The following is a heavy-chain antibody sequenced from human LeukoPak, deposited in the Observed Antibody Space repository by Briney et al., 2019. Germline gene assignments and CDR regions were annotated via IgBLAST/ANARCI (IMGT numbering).Heavy chain of an antibody. D-gene: IGHD3-22*01. CDR1: GGTFSSYA. J-gene: IGHJ4*02. CDR3: ARADSSGYYLSDY. Sequence: SVKVSCKASGGTFSSYAISWVRQAPGQGLEWMGGIIPIFGAANYAQKFQGRVTITADESTSTAYMELSSLRSEDTAVYYCARADSSGYYLSDYWGQGTLVTVSS. V-gene: IGHV1-69*01. CDR2: IIPIFGAA.